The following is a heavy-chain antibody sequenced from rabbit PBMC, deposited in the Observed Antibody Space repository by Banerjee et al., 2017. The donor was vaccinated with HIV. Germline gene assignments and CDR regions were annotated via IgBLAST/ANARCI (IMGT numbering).Heavy chain of an antibody. CDR2: INTSSGDT. CDR3: TRYQAGSSGDWGL. J-gene: IGHJ4*01. V-gene: IGHV1S45*01. CDR1: GIDFSSYG. D-gene: IGHD1-1*01. Sequence: QEQLVESGGGLVTLGGSLKLSCKASGIDFSSYGISWVRQAPGKGLEWIACINTSSGDTVYASWAKGRFTISKTSSTTVTLQLTSLTAADTATYFCTRYQAGSSGDWGLWGQGTLVTVS.